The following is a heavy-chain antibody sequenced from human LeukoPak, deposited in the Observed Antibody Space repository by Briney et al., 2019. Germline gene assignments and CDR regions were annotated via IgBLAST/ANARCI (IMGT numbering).Heavy chain of an antibody. D-gene: IGHD3-16*02. Sequence: GGSLRLSCAASGFTFSSYSMNWVRQAPGKGLEWVSSISSSSSYIYYADSVKGRFTISRDNAKNSLYLQMNSLRAEDTAVYYCARSYDYVWGSYLSYFDYWGQGTLDTVSS. CDR2: ISSSSSYI. CDR1: GFTFSSYS. J-gene: IGHJ4*02. CDR3: ARSYDYVWGSYLSYFDY. V-gene: IGHV3-21*01.